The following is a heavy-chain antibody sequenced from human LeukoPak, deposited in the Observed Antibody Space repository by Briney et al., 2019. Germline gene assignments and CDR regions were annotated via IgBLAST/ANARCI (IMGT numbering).Heavy chain of an antibody. CDR1: GFTFSSYA. CDR2: ISYDGSNK. J-gene: IGHJ4*02. V-gene: IGHV3-30*04. D-gene: IGHD4-17*01. Sequence: GGSLRLSCAASGFTFSSYAMHWVCQAPGKGLEWVAVISYDGSNKYYADSVKGRFTISRDNSKNTLYLQMNSLRAEDTAVYYCARERGLYGDYGSFDYWGQGTLVTVSS. CDR3: ARERGLYGDYGSFDY.